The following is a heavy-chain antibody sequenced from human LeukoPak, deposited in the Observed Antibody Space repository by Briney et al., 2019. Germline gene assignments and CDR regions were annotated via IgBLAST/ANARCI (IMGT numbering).Heavy chain of an antibody. D-gene: IGHD3-10*01. J-gene: IGHJ4*02. Sequence: SVKVSCKASGGTFSSYAISWVRQAPGQGLEWMGGIITIFGTANYAQKFQGRVTITADESTSTAYMELSSLRSEDTAVYYCARVINYGSGSYYKGALNYWGQGTLVTVSS. CDR2: IITIFGTA. V-gene: IGHV1-69*13. CDR1: GGTFSSYA. CDR3: ARVINYGSGSYYKGALNY.